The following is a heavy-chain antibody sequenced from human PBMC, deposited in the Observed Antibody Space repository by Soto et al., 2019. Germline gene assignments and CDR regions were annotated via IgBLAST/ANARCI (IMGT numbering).Heavy chain of an antibody. CDR3: ARDLVADYVWGSYREFDC. Sequence: ASVKVSCKASGYTFTSYGISWVRQAPGQGLEWMGWISAYNGNTNYAQKLQGRVTMTTDTSTSTAYMELRSLRSDDTAVYYCARDLVADYVWGSYREFDCWGQGAVVTVSS. D-gene: IGHD3-16*02. J-gene: IGHJ4*02. CDR1: GYTFTSYG. V-gene: IGHV1-18*01. CDR2: ISAYNGNT.